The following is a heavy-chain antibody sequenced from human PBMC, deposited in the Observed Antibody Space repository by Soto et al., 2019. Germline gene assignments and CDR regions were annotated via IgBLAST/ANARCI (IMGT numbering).Heavy chain of an antibody. D-gene: IGHD6-13*01. J-gene: IGHJ6*02. CDR1: GGSFSGYY. Sequence: SETLSLTCAAYGGSFSGYYWSWIRQPPGKGLEWIGEINHSGSTNYNPSLKSRVTISVDTSKNQFSLKLSSVTAADTAVYYCARGLEGRYSSSWYFFYYGMDVWGQGTTVTVSS. CDR2: INHSGST. CDR3: ARGLEGRYSSSWYFFYYGMDV. V-gene: IGHV4-34*01.